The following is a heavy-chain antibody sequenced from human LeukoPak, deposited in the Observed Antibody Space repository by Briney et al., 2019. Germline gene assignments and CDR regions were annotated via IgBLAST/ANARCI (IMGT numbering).Heavy chain of an antibody. J-gene: IGHJ4*02. V-gene: IGHV3-30-3*01. D-gene: IGHD4-17*01. CDR3: ARLTPDYGDYFPFDY. CDR2: ISYDGSNK. Sequence: GGSLRLSCAASGFTFSSYAMHWVRQAPGKGLEWVAVISYDGSNKYYADSVKGRFTISRDNSKNTLYLQMNSLRAEDTAVYYCARLTPDYGDYFPFDYWGQGTLVTVSS. CDR1: GFTFSSYA.